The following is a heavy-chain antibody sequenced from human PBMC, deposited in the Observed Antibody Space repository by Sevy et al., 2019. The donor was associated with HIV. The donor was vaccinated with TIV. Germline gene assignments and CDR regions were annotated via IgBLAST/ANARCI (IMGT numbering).Heavy chain of an antibody. CDR1: GYTFTSYG. V-gene: IGHV1-18*04. J-gene: IGHJ3*02. D-gene: IGHD3-22*01. CDR3: ARAEYYYDGSGYPI. CDR2: ISAYNGNT. Sequence: ASVKVSCKASGYTFTSYGISWVRQAPGQGLEWMGWISAYNGNTNSAQKLQGRVTMTTDTSTSTAYMELRSLRSDGTAVYYCARAEYYYDGSGYPIWGQGTMVTVSS.